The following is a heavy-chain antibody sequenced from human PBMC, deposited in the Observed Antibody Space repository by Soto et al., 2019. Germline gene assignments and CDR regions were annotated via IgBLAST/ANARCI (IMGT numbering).Heavy chain of an antibody. Sequence: GGPLRHPYTAFGFTFSSYAISWVRQDPGKGLEWVSAISGSGGSTYYADSVKGRFTISRDNSKNTLYLQMNSLRAEDTAVYYCAKVGGDTMIVVVSRHYFDYWGQGTLVTVSS. CDR1: GFTFSSYA. CDR2: ISGSGGST. CDR3: AKVGGDTMIVVVSRHYFDY. J-gene: IGHJ4*02. D-gene: IGHD3-22*01. V-gene: IGHV3-23*01.